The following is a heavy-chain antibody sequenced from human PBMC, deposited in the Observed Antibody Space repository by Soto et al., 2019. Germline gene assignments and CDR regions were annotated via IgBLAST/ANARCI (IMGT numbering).Heavy chain of an antibody. D-gene: IGHD3-10*01. J-gene: IGHJ5*02. CDR2: ISGSGGST. CDR1: GFTFSSYA. Sequence: GGSLRLSCAASGFTFSSYAMSWVRQAPGKGLEWVSAISGSGGSTYYADSVKGRFTISRDNSKNTLYLQMNSLRAEDTAVYYCARYGSGSYYTENWFDPWGQGTLVTVSS. V-gene: IGHV3-23*01. CDR3: ARYGSGSYYTENWFDP.